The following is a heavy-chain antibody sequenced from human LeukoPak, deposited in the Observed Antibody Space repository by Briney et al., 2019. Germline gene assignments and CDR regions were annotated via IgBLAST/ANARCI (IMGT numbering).Heavy chain of an antibody. V-gene: IGHV3-21*01. CDR3: ARDRGELLTY. Sequence: GGSLRLSCAASGFTFSSYTMHWIRQAPGKGLEWVSSISGSNSYIFYADSVKGRFTVSRDNAKDSLYLQMNSLRAEDTAVYYCARDRGELLTYWGQGTLVTVSS. CDR2: ISGSNSYI. J-gene: IGHJ4*02. CDR1: GFTFSSYT. D-gene: IGHD1-26*01.